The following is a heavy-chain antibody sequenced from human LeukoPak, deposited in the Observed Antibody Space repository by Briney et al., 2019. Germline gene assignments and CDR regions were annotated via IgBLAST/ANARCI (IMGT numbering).Heavy chain of an antibody. J-gene: IGHJ4*02. CDR3: AREGSTTIDY. D-gene: IGHD5/OR15-5a*01. CDR2: IYYSGST. V-gene: IGHV4-30-4*01. CDR1: GGSISNYY. Sequence: PSETLSLTCTVSGGSISNYYWSWIRQPPGKGLEWIGYIYYSGSTYYNPSLKSRVTISVDTSKNQFSLKLSSVTAADTAVYYCAREGSTTIDYWGQGTLVTVSS.